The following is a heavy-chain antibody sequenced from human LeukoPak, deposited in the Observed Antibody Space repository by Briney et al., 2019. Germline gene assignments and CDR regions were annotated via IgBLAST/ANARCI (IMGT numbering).Heavy chain of an antibody. CDR3: AREARSGYYDSSGTYVY. CDR1: GGSISSSNW. V-gene: IGHV4-4*02. D-gene: IGHD3-22*01. J-gene: IGHJ4*02. Sequence: SETLSLTCAVSGGSISSSNWWSWVRRPPGNGLEWIGEIYHSGSTNYNPSLKSRVTISVDKSKNQFSLKLSSVTAADTAVYYCAREARSGYYDSSGTYVYWGQGTLVTVSS. CDR2: IYHSGST.